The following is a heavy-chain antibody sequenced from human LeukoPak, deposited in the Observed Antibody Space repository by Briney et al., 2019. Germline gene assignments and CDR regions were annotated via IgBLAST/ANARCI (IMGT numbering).Heavy chain of an antibody. Sequence: PGGSLRFSCVASGFTFSSSGMHWVRQAPGKGLEWVAFIRYNGRTTYYADSVKGRFTISRDNAKNSLYLQMNSLRAEDTAVYYCARDTVTDYWGQGTLVTVSS. J-gene: IGHJ4*02. V-gene: IGHV3-30*02. CDR2: IRYNGRTT. CDR1: GFTFSSSG. D-gene: IGHD4-11*01. CDR3: ARDTVTDY.